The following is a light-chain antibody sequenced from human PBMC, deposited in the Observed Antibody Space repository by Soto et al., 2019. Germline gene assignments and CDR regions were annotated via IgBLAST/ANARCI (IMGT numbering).Light chain of an antibody. J-gene: IGLJ1*01. V-gene: IGLV2-14*01. CDR1: SSDVGGYNY. CDR2: DVT. Sequence: QSALTQPASVSGCPGQSITISCTGTSSDVGGYNYVSWYQQHPGKAPKLMIYDVTDRPSGVSNRFSGSKSGNTASLTISGLQAEDEADYYCSSYTISSTRVFGTGTKLTVL. CDR3: SSYTISSTRV.